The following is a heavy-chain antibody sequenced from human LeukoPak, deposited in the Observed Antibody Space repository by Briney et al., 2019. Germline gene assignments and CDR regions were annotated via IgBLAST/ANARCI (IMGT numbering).Heavy chain of an antibody. J-gene: IGHJ4*02. CDR1: GFTFSDYY. Sequence: PGGSLRLSCAASGFTFSDYYMSWIRQAPGKGLEWVSYISSSGSTIYYADSVKGRFTISRDNSKNTLYLQMNSLRAEDTAVYYCAKDRDIVATIFDYWGQGTLVTVSS. CDR3: AKDRDIVATIFDY. V-gene: IGHV3-11*01. D-gene: IGHD5-12*01. CDR2: ISSSGSTI.